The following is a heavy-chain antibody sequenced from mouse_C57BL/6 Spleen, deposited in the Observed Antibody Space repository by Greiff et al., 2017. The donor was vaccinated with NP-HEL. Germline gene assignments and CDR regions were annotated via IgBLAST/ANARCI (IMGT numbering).Heavy chain of an antibody. CDR2: IDPENGDT. Sequence: EVQLQQSGAELVRPGASVKLSCTASGFNIKDDYMHWVKQRPEQGLEWIGWIDPENGDTEYASKFQGKATITADTSSNTAYLQLSSLTSEDTAVYYCTRRDYSGRYFDVWGTGTTVTVSS. J-gene: IGHJ1*03. V-gene: IGHV14-4*01. CDR3: TRRDYSGRYFDV. CDR1: GFNIKDDY. D-gene: IGHD3-1*01.